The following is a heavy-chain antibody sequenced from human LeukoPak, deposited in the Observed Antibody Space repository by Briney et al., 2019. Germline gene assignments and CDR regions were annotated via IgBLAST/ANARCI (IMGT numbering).Heavy chain of an antibody. CDR1: YTFXXXY. D-gene: IGHD3-10*01. V-gene: IGHV1-2*02. J-gene: IGHJ4*02. Sequence: YTFXXXYMHWVRQAPGQGLEWMGWINPNSGGTNYAQKFQGRVTMTRDTSISTAYMELSRLRSDDTAVYYCARSLHYGSGSYRSNFYYFDYWGQGTLVTVSS. CDR3: ARSLHYGSGSYRSNFYYFDY. CDR2: INPNSGGT.